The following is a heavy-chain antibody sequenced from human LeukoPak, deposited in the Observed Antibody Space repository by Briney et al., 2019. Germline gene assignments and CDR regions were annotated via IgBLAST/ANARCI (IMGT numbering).Heavy chain of an antibody. V-gene: IGHV3-74*01. J-gene: IGHJ5*02. D-gene: IGHD6-13*01. CDR3: ARGPGYRSSWYGTDL. CDR2: INSDGSTT. CDR1: GFTLSSYW. Sequence: GGSLRLSCAASGFTLSSYWMHWVRQAPVKGLVWVSRINSDGSTTNYADSVKGRFTISRDNAKNTLYLQMDSLRAEDTAVYYCARGPGYRSSWYGTDLWGQGALVTVSS.